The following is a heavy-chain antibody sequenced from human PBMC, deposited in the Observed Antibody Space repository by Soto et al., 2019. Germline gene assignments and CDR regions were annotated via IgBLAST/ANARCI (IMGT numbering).Heavy chain of an antibody. D-gene: IGHD3-3*01. V-gene: IGHV1-3*01. CDR3: ARGIRYYDFRSGSRDNWFDP. J-gene: IGHJ5*02. CDR2: INAGNGNT. CDR1: GYTFTSYA. Sequence: ASVKVSCKASGYTFTSYAMHWVRQAPGQRLEWMGWINAGNGNTKYSQKFQGRVTITRDTSASTAYMELSSLRSEDTAVYYCARGIRYYDFRSGSRDNWFDPWGQGTLVTVSS.